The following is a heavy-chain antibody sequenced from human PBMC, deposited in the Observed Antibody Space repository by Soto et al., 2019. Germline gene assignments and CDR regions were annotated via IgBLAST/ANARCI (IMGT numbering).Heavy chain of an antibody. D-gene: IGHD3-9*01. J-gene: IGHJ6*02. CDR2: FDPEDGET. V-gene: IGHV1-24*01. CDR1: GYTLTELS. Sequence: ASVKVSCKVSGYTLTELSMDWVRQAPGKGLEWMGGFDPEDGETIYAQKFQGRVTMTEDTSTDTAYMELSSLRSEDTAVYYCATDRGGILTGPRPSYYYYYGMDVWGQGTTVTVSS. CDR3: ATDRGGILTGPRPSYYYYYGMDV.